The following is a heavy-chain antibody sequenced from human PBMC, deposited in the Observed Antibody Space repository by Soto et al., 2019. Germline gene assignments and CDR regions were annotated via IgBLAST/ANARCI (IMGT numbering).Heavy chain of an antibody. Sequence: GGSLRLSCAASGFTFSSYSMNWVRQAPGKGLEWVSYISSSSTIYYADSVKGRFTISRDNAKNSLYLQMNSLRDEDTAVYYCVGGGFYYYYGMDVWGQGTTVTVSS. D-gene: IGHD1-26*01. CDR1: GFTFSSYS. CDR3: VGGGFYYYYGMDV. V-gene: IGHV3-48*02. J-gene: IGHJ6*02. CDR2: ISSSSTI.